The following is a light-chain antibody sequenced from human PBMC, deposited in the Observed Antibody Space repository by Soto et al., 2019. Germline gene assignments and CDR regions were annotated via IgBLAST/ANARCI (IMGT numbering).Light chain of an antibody. Sequence: DIQMTQSPSSLSASVGDRVTITCRAGETVTDYLNWYQHKPGKAPKLLIYSASTLQTGVPSRFSGSGSGADFTLTISSLQPEDSGGYYCHQTYSTPQTFGQGTRVEIK. CDR1: ETVTDY. CDR2: SAS. V-gene: IGKV1-39*01. J-gene: IGKJ1*01. CDR3: HQTYSTPQT.